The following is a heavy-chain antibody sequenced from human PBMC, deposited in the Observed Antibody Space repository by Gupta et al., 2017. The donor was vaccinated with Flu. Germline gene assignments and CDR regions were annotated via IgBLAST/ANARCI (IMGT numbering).Heavy chain of an antibody. CDR3: ARDRPYSSSWVDFDY. D-gene: IGHD6-13*01. CDR2: IYYSGST. J-gene: IGHJ4*02. V-gene: IGHV4-31*03. Sequence: QVQLQESGPGLVKPSQTLSLTCTVSGGSISSGGYYWSWIRQHPGKGLEWIGYIYYSGSTYYNPSLKSRVTISVDTSKNQFSLKLSSVTAADTAVYYCARDRPYSSSWVDFDYWGQGTLVTVSS. CDR1: GGSISSGGYY.